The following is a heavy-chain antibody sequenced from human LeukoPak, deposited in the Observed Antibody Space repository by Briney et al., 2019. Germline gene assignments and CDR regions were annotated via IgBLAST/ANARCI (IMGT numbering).Heavy chain of an antibody. CDR3: ARDRGVDTAMVIWFDP. D-gene: IGHD5-18*01. CDR1: GFTFSSYG. CDR2: IRYDRRNQ. V-gene: IGHV3-30*02. Sequence: PGGSLRLSCAASGFTFSSYGMHWVRQAPGKGLEWVAFIRYDRRNQYYADSVKGRFTISRDNSKNTLYLQMNSLRAEDTAVYYCARDRGVDTAMVIWFDPWGQGTLVTVSS. J-gene: IGHJ5*02.